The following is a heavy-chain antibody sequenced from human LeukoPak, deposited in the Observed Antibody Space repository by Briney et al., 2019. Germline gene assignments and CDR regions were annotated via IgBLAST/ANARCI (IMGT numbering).Heavy chain of an antibody. V-gene: IGHV3-23*01. D-gene: IGHD6-6*01. Sequence: PGGSLRLSCAASGFTFSNYAMSWVRQAPGKGLEWVSAFSGSGGNTDYADSVKGWFTISRDNSKNTLHLQMNSLRADDTAVYYCAKGGYSSSIGYFHHWGQGTLVTVSS. J-gene: IGHJ1*01. CDR1: GFTFSNYA. CDR3: AKGGYSSSIGYFHH. CDR2: FSGSGGNT.